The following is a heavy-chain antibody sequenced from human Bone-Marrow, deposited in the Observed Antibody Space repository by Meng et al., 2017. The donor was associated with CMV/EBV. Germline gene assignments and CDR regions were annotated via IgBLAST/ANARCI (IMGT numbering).Heavy chain of an antibody. Sequence: GESLKISCAASGFTFSSYAMHWVRQAPGKGLEYVSAISSNGGSTYYADSVKGRFTISRDNAKNSLYLQMNSLRAEDTAVYYCARSAGGRYCSGGSCPTYYYYGMDVWGQGTTVTVSS. CDR1: GFTFSSYA. V-gene: IGHV3-64*02. J-gene: IGHJ6*02. CDR3: ARSAGGRYCSGGSCPTYYYYGMDV. CDR2: ISSNGGST. D-gene: IGHD2-15*01.